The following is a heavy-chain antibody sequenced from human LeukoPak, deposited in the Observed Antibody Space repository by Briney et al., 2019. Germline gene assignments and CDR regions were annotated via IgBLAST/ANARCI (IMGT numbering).Heavy chain of an antibody. CDR3: ALLFGVVTDIGY. J-gene: IGHJ4*02. Sequence: GASVKVSCKVSGYTLTELSMHWVRQAPGKGLEWMGGFDPEDGETIYAQKFQGRVTMTEDTSTDTAYMELSSLRSEDTAVYYCALLFGVVTDIGYWGQGTLVTVSS. CDR1: GYTLTELS. D-gene: IGHD3-3*01. CDR2: FDPEDGET. V-gene: IGHV1-24*01.